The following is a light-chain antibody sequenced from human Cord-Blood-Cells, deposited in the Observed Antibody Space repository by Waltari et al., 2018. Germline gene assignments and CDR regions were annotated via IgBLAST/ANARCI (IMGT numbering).Light chain of an antibody. CDR2: EVS. CDR3: SSYADSNAV. Sequence: ALTQPPSASGSPVQSVTISCTGTSSDVGGYNYVSWYQQHQGKAPKRMIYEVSKRPSRVPIRVSGSKSSNTPSMSGCGRHAEDVADYYCSSYADSNAVFGGGTNLTVL. CDR1: SSDVGGYNY. V-gene: IGLV2-8*01. J-gene: IGLJ3*02.